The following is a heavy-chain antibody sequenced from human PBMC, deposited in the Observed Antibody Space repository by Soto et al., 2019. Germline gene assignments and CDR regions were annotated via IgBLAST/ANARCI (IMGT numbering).Heavy chain of an antibody. V-gene: IGHV1-69*02. Sequence: VQLVQSGAEVKKPGSSVKVSCKASGGTFSTYTVSWVRQAPGQGFEWMGKIIPIVGVTHYAQHFQGRVTISADESTSTIYLELRSLTSDDTAVYYCADQTIGFDSWGQGTLVTVSS. CDR3: ADQTIGFDS. D-gene: IGHD3-9*01. CDR1: GGTFSTYT. J-gene: IGHJ4*02. CDR2: IIPIVGVT.